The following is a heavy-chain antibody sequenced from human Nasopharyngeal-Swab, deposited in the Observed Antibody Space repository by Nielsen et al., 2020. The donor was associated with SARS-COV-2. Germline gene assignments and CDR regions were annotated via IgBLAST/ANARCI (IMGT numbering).Heavy chain of an antibody. J-gene: IGHJ6*02. CDR2: INPNSGGT. CDR3: ARQLNGNGQIVTPNKYGMDV. CDR1: GYTFTGYY. V-gene: IGHV1-2*04. Sequence: ASVKVSCKASGYTFTGYYMHWVRQAPGQGLEWMGWINPNSGGTNYAQKFQGWVTMTRDTSISTAYMELSRLRSDDTAVYYCARQLNGNGQIVTPNKYGMDVWGQGTTVTVSS. D-gene: IGHD1-1*01.